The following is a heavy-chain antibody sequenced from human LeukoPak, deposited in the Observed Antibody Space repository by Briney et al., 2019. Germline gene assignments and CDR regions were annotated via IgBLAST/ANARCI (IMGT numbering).Heavy chain of an antibody. V-gene: IGHV4-39*01. CDR2: IYYSGGT. D-gene: IGHD6-13*01. CDR3: ARKVGAATDPLDY. Sequence: SETLSLTCTVSGGSISSSRHYWGWIRQPPGKTLEWIGTIYYSGGTYYDPSLKSRATISVDTSKNQFSLRLTSATAADTAVYFCARKVGAATDPLDYWGQGTLVTVSS. CDR1: GGSISSSRHY. J-gene: IGHJ4*02.